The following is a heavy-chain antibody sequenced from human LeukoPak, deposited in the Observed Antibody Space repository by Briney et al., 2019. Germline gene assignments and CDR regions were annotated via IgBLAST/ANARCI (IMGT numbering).Heavy chain of an antibody. CDR1: GFSLSNYE. J-gene: IGHJ3*02. CDR3: AREKGLDALDI. V-gene: IGHV3-48*03. CDR2: ITSAANIK. Sequence: GGSLRLSCAASGFSLSNYEMNWVRQAPGRGLEWVSYITSAANIKNYADSVKVRFTVSRDNARTSVYLEMNSLPAEDTGLYYCAREKGLDALDIWGQGTAVTVSP.